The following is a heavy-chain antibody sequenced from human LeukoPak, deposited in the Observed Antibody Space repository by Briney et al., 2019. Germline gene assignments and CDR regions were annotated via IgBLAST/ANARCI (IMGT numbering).Heavy chain of an antibody. CDR3: ARQDYDFWSGYYHAFDI. J-gene: IGHJ3*02. CDR2: IYYSGST. Sequence: PSETLSLTCTVSGGSISSYYWSWIRQPPGKGLEWIGYIYYSGSTNYNPSLKSRVTISVDTSKNQFSLKLSSVTAADTAVYYCARQDYDFWSGYYHAFDIWGQGTMVTVSS. CDR1: GGSISSYY. V-gene: IGHV4-59*01. D-gene: IGHD3-3*01.